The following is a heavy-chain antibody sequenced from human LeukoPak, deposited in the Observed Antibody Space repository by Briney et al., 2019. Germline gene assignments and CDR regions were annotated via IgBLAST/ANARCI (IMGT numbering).Heavy chain of an antibody. V-gene: IGHV4-39*01. J-gene: IGHJ4*02. CDR3: ARRSTSGYYYFDY. CDR1: GSSMSSGTYS. Sequence: PSETLSLTCTVSGSSMSSGTYSWAWIRQPPGQGLEWIGTIHYSGSTYYTPSLESRVTISVDSSRNQFSLKLSSVTAADTAVYYCARRSTSGYYYFDYWGQGSRVTVSA. CDR2: IHYSGST. D-gene: IGHD3-22*01.